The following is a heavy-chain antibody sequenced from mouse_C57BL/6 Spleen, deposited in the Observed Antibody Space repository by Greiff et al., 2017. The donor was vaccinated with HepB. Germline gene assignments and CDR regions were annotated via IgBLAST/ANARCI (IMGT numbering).Heavy chain of an antibody. J-gene: IGHJ3*01. CDR1: GFTFSNYW. Sequence: EVKVEESGGGLVQPGGSMKLSCVASGFTFSNYWMNWVRQSPEKGLEWVAQIRLKSDNYATHYAESVKGRFTISRDDSKSSVYLQMNNLRAEDTGIYYCTVDYDVRNWGQGTLVTVSA. CDR3: TVDYDVRN. D-gene: IGHD2-4*01. V-gene: IGHV6-3*01. CDR2: IRLKSDNYAT.